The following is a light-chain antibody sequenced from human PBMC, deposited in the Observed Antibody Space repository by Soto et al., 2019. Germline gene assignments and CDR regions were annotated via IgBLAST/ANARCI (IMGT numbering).Light chain of an antibody. CDR1: QSVSRY. CDR3: QQRSSWPLLT. Sequence: EIVLTQSPATLSLSPGERATLSCRASQSVSRYLAWYQQKPGQAPRLLIYDASSRATGIPARFSGSGSGTDFTLTISSLEPEDFAVYYCQQRSSWPLLTFGGGTKVEIK. J-gene: IGKJ4*01. V-gene: IGKV3-11*01. CDR2: DAS.